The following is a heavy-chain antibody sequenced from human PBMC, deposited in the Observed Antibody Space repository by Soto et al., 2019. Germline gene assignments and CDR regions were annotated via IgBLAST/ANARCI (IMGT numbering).Heavy chain of an antibody. J-gene: IGHJ4*02. CDR2: INHSGGT. CDR3: ARLRWEQPWVFDY. CDR1: GGSFSGYY. Sequence: QVQLQQWGAGLLKPSETLSLTCAVYGGSFSGYYWSWIPQPPVKGLEWIGEINHSGGTHFNPSLKSRVTISVDTSKNQFSLTLSSVTDADTAVFYCARLRWEQPWVFDYWGQGTLVTVSS. V-gene: IGHV4-34*02. D-gene: IGHD1-26*01.